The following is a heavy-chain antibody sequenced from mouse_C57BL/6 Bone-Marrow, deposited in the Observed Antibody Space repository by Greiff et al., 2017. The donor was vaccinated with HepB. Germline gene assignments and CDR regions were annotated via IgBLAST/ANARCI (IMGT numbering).Heavy chain of an antibody. Sequence: LVESGAELVRPGPSVKMSCKASGYTFTNYWIGWAKQRPGHGLEWIGDIYPGGGYTNYNEKFKGKATLTADKSSSTAYMQFSSLTSEDAAIYYCAREGLRRAYFDYWGQGTTLTVSS. D-gene: IGHD2-2*01. CDR2: IYPGGGYT. CDR1: GYTFTNYW. V-gene: IGHV1-63*01. CDR3: AREGLRRAYFDY. J-gene: IGHJ2*01.